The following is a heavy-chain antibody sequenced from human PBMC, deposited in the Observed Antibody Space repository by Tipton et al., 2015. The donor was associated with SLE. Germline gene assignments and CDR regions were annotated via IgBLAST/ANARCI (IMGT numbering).Heavy chain of an antibody. J-gene: IGHJ4*02. CDR2: IYHSGST. Sequence: LRLSCAVYGGSFSGYYWGWIRQPPGKGLEWIGSIYHSGSTYYNPSLKSRVTISVDTSKNQFSLKLSSVTAADTAVYYCARETPIRAAAAGTIDYWGQGTLVTVSS. CDR3: ARETPIRAAAAGTIDY. CDR1: GGSFSGYY. V-gene: IGHV4-38-2*02. D-gene: IGHD6-13*01.